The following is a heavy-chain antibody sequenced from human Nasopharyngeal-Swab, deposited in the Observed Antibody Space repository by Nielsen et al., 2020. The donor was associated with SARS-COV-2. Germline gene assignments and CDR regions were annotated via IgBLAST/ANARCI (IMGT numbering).Heavy chain of an antibody. D-gene: IGHD3-3*01. CDR1: GGSFSGYY. Sequence: SETLSLTCAVYGGSFSGYYCSWIRQHPGKGLEWIGYIYYSGSTYYNPSLKSRVTISVDTSKNQFSLKLSSVTAADTAVYYCARANRSGIFGVVLNFDYWGQGTLVTVSS. J-gene: IGHJ4*02. V-gene: IGHV4-31*11. CDR2: IYYSGST. CDR3: ARANRSGIFGVVLNFDY.